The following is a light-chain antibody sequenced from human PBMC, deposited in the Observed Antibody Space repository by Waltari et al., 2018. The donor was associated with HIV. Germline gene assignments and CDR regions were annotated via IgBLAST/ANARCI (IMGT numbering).Light chain of an antibody. V-gene: IGLV2-8*01. CDR1: SSDIGGYNY. CDR3: SSYAPTNKFYVL. Sequence: QSALTQPPSASGSPGPSVTMSCIGTSSDIGGYNYVSWYQQHPGKAPKLIMTEVTKRPSGVPDRFSGSKSGNTASLTVSGLQAEDEAHYYCSSYAPTNKFYVLFGGGTTLTVL. J-gene: IGLJ2*01. CDR2: EVT.